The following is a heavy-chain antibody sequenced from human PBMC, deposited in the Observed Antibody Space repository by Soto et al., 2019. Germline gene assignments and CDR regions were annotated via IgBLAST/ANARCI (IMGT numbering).Heavy chain of an antibody. D-gene: IGHD2-15*01. CDR3: ARRLDDTPETFFNWFDP. V-gene: IGHV4-31*03. CDR1: GGSINTGGYY. CDR2: IFYTGTA. Sequence: QVQLQESGPGLVKPSQTLSLTCTVSGGSINTGGYYWGWIRHLPGGGLEWIGHIFYTGTAYYNPSLRSRVTVSIDMAANQFSLHMYSVTAADTAMYYCARRLDDTPETFFNWFDPWGQGILVTVSS. J-gene: IGHJ5*02.